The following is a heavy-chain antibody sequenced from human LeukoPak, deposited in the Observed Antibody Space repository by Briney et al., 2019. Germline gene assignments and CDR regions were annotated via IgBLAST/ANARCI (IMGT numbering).Heavy chain of an antibody. Sequence: ASVKVSCKASGYTFTTYCLHWVRQAPGQGLEWMGIINPNAGDTGYARKFLGRVTMTRDTSTSTVYMELSSLRSEDTAVYYCARREGYRVGAWWYFDYWGQGTLVTVSS. CDR1: GYTFTTYC. CDR3: ARREGYRVGAWWYFDY. D-gene: IGHD1-26*01. V-gene: IGHV1-46*01. CDR2: INPNAGDT. J-gene: IGHJ4*02.